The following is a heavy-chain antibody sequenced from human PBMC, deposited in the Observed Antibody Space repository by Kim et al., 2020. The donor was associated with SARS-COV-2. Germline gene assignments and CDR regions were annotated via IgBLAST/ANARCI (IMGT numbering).Heavy chain of an antibody. CDR3: AKDVFEVEY. J-gene: IGHJ4*02. D-gene: IGHD3-10*02. Sequence: DNTHYAKSVKRRFTISRDNTKKTLFLQMSRRRAEDTAVYYCAKDVFEVEYWGQGTLVTVSS. V-gene: IGHV3-23*01. CDR2: DNT.